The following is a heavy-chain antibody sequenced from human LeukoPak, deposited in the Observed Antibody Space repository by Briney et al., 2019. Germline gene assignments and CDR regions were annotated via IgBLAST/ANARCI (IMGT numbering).Heavy chain of an antibody. CDR1: GGSISSYY. D-gene: IGHD1-26*01. V-gene: IGHV4-59*01. J-gene: IGHJ4*01. Sequence: ASETLSLTCTVSGGSISSYYWSWVRQAPGKELEWIACIYYSGRTNYIPSLKSRVTMSIDTSKNYFSLNLSSVTAADTAVYYCASTSGSYVFDYWGHGILVTVSS. CDR3: ASTSGSYVFDY. CDR2: IYYSGRT.